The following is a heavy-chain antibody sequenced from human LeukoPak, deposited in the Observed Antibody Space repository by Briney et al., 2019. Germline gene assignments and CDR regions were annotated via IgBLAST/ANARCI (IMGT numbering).Heavy chain of an antibody. J-gene: IGHJ4*02. V-gene: IGHV3-23*01. D-gene: IGHD6-13*01. Sequence: GGSLRLSCAASGFTFSSYRMTWVRQAPGKGLEWVSAISGSGGSTYYADSVKGRFTISRDNSKNTLYLQMNSLRAEDTAVYYCATIAAAGSYYFDYWGQGTLVTVSS. CDR2: ISGSGGST. CDR1: GFTFSSYR. CDR3: ATIAAAGSYYFDY.